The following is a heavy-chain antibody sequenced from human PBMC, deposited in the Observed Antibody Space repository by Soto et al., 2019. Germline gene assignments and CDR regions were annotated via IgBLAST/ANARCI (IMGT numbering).Heavy chain of an antibody. CDR1: GNDDFDMYW. Sequence: GEYLTLSRKGSGNDDFDMYWIACVGQTSGRGLEWIGIIYPGDSDTRYRPSFQGQVTISADKSISSAYLQWSSLRASDTAMYYCARGGVSTRTFDYWGQGTPVTVSS. CDR3: ARGGVSTRTFDY. V-gene: IGHV5-51*01. CDR2: IYPGDSDT. D-gene: IGHD3-3*01. J-gene: IGHJ4*02.